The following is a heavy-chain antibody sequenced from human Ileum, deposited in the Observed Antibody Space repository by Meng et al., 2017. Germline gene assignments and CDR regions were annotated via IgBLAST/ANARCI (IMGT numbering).Heavy chain of an antibody. CDR3: ARERGTITRVRGDIDY. CDR1: DFMFGDYA. V-gene: IGHV3-49*03. J-gene: IGHJ4*02. CDR2: IRARAFGGTT. D-gene: IGHD3-10*01. Sequence: GESLKISCSGSDFMFGDYALAWFRQAPGKGLEWVAFIRARAFGGTTEYAASVKGRFFISRDDSKSITFLQMNSLKTDDTALYYCARERGTITRVRGDIDYWGQGTLVTVSS.